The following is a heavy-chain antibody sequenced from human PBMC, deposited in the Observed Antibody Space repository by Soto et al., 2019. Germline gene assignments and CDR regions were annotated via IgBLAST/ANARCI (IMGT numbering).Heavy chain of an antibody. V-gene: IGHV2-5*01. CDR3: AHAGDYDLLSFDH. Sequence: QITLKETGPSLVKPTQTLTLTCTFSGFSLTTSGVGVGWIRQPPGKALECLAFIYWNDDTHYTPSLKSRLTITKDPSKNQVVLTMTNMDPEDTGTYFCAHAGDYDLLSFDHWGPGTLVTVSS. CDR2: IYWNDDT. D-gene: IGHD4-17*01. CDR1: GFSLTTSGVG. J-gene: IGHJ4*02.